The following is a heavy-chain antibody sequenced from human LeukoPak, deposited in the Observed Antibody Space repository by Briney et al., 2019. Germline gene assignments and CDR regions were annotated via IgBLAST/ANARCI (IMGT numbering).Heavy chain of an antibody. CDR1: GDSISSSSFN. CDR3: ARLSYYYYFMDV. CDR2: ISSSGTT. Sequence: PSETLSLTCTVPGDSISSSSFNWGWIRQPPGKGLEWIGSISSSGTTYYNPSLKSRVTISVDTSKNQFSLKLSSVAAADTAVYYCARLSYYYYFMDVWGKGSTVTVSS. J-gene: IGHJ6*03. V-gene: IGHV4-39*01.